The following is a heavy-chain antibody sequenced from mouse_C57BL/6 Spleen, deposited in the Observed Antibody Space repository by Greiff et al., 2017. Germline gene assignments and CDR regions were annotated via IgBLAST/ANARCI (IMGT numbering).Heavy chain of an antibody. CDR3: ARKAITTVVDHYFDY. Sequence: QVQLQEPGPGLVAPSQSLSITCTVSGFSLTSYAISWVRQPPGKGLEWLGVIWTGGGTNYNSALKSSLSISKDNSKSQVILKMNRLQTDDTARYYCARKAITTVVDHYFDYWGQGTTLTVSA. D-gene: IGHD1-1*01. V-gene: IGHV2-9-1*01. CDR1: GFSLTSYA. J-gene: IGHJ2*01. CDR2: IWTGGGT.